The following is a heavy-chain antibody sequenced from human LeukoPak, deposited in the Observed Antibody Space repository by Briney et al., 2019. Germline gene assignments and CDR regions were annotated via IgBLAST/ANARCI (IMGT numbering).Heavy chain of an antibody. CDR2: IIPIFGTA. D-gene: IGHD6-25*01. Sequence: SVKVSCKASGGTFSSYAISWVRQAPGQGLEWMGGIIPIFGTANYAQKFQGRVTITADESTSTAYMELSSLRSEDTAVYYCARVRQQRLIDAFDIWGQGQWSPSLQ. CDR3: ARVRQQRLIDAFDI. J-gene: IGHJ3*02. V-gene: IGHV1-69*13. CDR1: GGTFSSYA.